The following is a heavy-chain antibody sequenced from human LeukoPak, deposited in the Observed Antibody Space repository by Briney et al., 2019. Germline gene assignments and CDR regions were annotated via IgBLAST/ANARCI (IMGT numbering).Heavy chain of an antibody. Sequence: PGGSLRLSCAASGCTFSDYWLSWVRQPPGKGLEWVANIKQDGSDKYYVDSVKGRFTISRDNTKNSLYLQMDSLGAGDTAVYCGARRVGDSTGKTFDPWGQGTLVTVSS. V-gene: IGHV3-7*03. CDR3: ARRVGDSTGKTFDP. CDR2: IKQDGSDK. J-gene: IGHJ5*02. D-gene: IGHD1-26*01. CDR1: GCTFSDYW.